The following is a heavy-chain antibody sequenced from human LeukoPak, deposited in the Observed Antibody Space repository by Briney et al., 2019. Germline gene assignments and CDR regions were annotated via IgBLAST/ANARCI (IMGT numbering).Heavy chain of an antibody. J-gene: IGHJ4*02. CDR3: ARVVVVPAAKSGFDY. CDR1: GGTFSSYA. V-gene: IGHV1-69*01. CDR2: XIPIFGTA. D-gene: IGHD2-2*01. Sequence: GASVKGSCTASGGTFSSYAISWVRQAPGQGLEWXXXXIPIFGTANYAQKLQGRVTITADESTSTAYMELSSLRSEDTAVYYCARVVVVPAAKSGFDYWGQGTLVTVSS.